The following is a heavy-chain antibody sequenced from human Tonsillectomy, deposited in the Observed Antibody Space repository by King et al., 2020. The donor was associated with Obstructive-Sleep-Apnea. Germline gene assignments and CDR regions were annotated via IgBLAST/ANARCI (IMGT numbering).Heavy chain of an antibody. D-gene: IGHD1-1*01. V-gene: IGHV3-30*04. CDR2: ISYDGTNK. J-gene: IGHJ4*02. CDR1: GFTFNNYA. CDR3: AKESWNAFFPTKNYFDN. Sequence: VQLVESGGGVVQPGRSLRLSCAASGFTFNNYAFVWVRQAPGKGLEWVALISYDGTNKYYADSVKGRFIISRDNSENKLYLQMKSLRPEDTALYYCAKESWNAFFPTKNYFDNWGQGTLVTVSS.